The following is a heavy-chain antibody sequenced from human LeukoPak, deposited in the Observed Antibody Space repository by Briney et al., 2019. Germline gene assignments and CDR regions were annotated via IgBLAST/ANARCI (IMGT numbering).Heavy chain of an antibody. Sequence: SETLSLTCTVSNDSISSYCCSWVRQPPGKGLEWIGFMCPSGRTDYSPSLKSRVTMSIDTYKNQLSIELRFLTAADTAVYYCATSYDGKTAPYDLWGHGTLVTVSS. V-gene: IGHV4-4*08. J-gene: IGHJ5*02. CDR1: NDSISSYC. CDR2: MCPSGRT. CDR3: ATSYDGKTAPYDL. D-gene: IGHD4-23*01.